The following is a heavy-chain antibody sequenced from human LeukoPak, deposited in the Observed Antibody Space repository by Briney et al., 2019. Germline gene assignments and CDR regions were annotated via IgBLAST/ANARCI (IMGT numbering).Heavy chain of an antibody. Sequence: QPGGSLTLSCAASGFTFSSYAVHWVRQARGKGLEWVAVISYGGSNKYYADSVKCRFSISRDNSKNTLYLQMNSLRAENTAVYYCARDLIVRCCDWSIYGMDVWGQGTTVTVSS. CDR3: ARDLIVRCCDWSIYGMDV. V-gene: IGHV3-30-3*01. D-gene: IGHD3-9*01. J-gene: IGHJ6*02. CDR1: GFTFSSYA. CDR2: ISYGGSNK.